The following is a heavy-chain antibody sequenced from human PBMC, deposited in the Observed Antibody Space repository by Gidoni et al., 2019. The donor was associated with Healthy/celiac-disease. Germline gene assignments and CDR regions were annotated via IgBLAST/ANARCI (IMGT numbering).Heavy chain of an antibody. CDR1: GFTFSSYA. D-gene: IGHD3-22*01. CDR2: ISGSGGST. J-gene: IGHJ4*02. V-gene: IGHV3-23*01. Sequence: EVQLLESGGGLVQPGGSLRLPCAASGFTFSSYAMSWVRQAPGKGLEWVSSISGSGGSTYYADSVKGRFTISRDNSKNTLYLQMNSLRAEDTAIYYCAKDDHSNAYYYDFWGQGTLVTVSS. CDR3: AKDDHSNAYYYDF.